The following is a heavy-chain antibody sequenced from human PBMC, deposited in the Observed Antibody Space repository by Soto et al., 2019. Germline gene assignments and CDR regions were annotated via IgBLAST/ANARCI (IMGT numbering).Heavy chain of an antibody. D-gene: IGHD3-22*01. Sequence: PGESLKISCKGSGYSFTSYWIGWVRQMPGKGLEWMGIIYPGDSDTRYSPSFQGQVTISADKSISTAYLQWSSLKASDTAMYYCAIRTYYYDSSGLGAYYYYGMDVWGQGTTVTVSS. J-gene: IGHJ6*02. CDR1: GYSFTSYW. V-gene: IGHV5-51*01. CDR2: IYPGDSDT. CDR3: AIRTYYYDSSGLGAYYYYGMDV.